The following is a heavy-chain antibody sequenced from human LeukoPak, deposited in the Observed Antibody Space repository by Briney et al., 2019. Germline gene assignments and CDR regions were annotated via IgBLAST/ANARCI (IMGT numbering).Heavy chain of an antibody. Sequence: GESPKISCKGSGYSFTSYWIGWVRQMPGKGLEWMGIIYPGDSDTRYSPSFQGQVTISADKSISIAYLQWSSLKASDTAMYYCATRADDSSGYSSASYFDYWGQGTLVTVSS. J-gene: IGHJ4*02. CDR3: ATRADDSSGYSSASYFDY. CDR2: IYPGDSDT. CDR1: GYSFTSYW. D-gene: IGHD3-22*01. V-gene: IGHV5-51*01.